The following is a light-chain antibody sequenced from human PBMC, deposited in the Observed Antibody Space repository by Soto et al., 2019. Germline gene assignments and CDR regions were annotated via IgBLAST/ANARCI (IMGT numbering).Light chain of an antibody. CDR1: QSISSY. CDR3: QQSNSTWT. CDR2: AAS. J-gene: IGKJ1*01. V-gene: IGKV1-39*01. Sequence: IQMTLSASTLSAYVGDRVTITCRASQSISSYLNWYQQKPGKAPKLLIYAASSLQSGVPSRFSGSGSGTDFTLTICSLQPEDFATYYCQQSNSTWTFGQGTKVDIK.